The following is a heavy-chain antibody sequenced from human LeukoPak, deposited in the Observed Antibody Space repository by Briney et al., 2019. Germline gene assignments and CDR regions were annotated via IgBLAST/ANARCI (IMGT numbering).Heavy chain of an antibody. J-gene: IGHJ4*02. Sequence: PGRSLRLSCAASGFTFSDSAMHWVRQASGKGLEWVGRIRSKANGYATAYAASVKGRLTISRDDSKNTAYLQMNSLKTEDTAVYYCTSNGVYSSSSGPDYWGQGALVTVSS. CDR2: IRSKANGYAT. CDR1: GFTFSDSA. V-gene: IGHV3-73*01. CDR3: TSNGVYSSSSGPDY. D-gene: IGHD6-6*01.